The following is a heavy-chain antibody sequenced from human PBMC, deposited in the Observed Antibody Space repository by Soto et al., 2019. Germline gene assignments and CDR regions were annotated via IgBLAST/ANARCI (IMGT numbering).Heavy chain of an antibody. V-gene: IGHV5-51*01. J-gene: IGHJ4*02. CDR1: GYSFTSYW. CDR3: ARLGLTSPRSLSHFDY. D-gene: IGHD3-16*01. CDR2: IYPGDSDT. Sequence: PGESLKISCKGSGYSFTSYWIGWVRQMPGKGLEWMGIIYPGDSDTRYSPSFQGQVTISADKSISTAYLQWSSLKASDTAMYYCARLGLTSPRSLSHFDYWGQGTLVTVSS.